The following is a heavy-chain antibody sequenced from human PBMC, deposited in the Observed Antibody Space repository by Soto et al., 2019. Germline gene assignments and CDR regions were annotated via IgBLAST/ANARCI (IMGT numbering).Heavy chain of an antibody. J-gene: IGHJ6*02. Sequence: PGESLKISCKVSGYSFTSYWIGWVRQMPGKGLEGMGIIYPGDSDTRYSPSFQGQVTISADKSISTAYLQWSSLKASDTAMYYCARHGSYYDFWSGYYKPHYYYYYGMDVWGQGTTVTVSS. CDR2: IYPGDSDT. CDR1: GYSFTSYW. V-gene: IGHV5-51*01. CDR3: ARHGSYYDFWSGYYKPHYYYYYGMDV. D-gene: IGHD3-3*01.